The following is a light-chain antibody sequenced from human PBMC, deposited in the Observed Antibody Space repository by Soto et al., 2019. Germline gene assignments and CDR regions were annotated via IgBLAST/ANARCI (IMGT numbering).Light chain of an antibody. V-gene: IGKV3-15*01. CDR1: QSVTSN. CDR3: QQYSQWPLT. CDR2: GVS. Sequence: EIVMTQSPATLSVSPGERATLSCRASQSVTSNLAWYQQKPGQAPRLLMYGVSTRATGIPARFGGSGSPTEFTLTISSLQSEDFAVYYCQQYSQWPLTFGGGTKVEIK. J-gene: IGKJ4*01.